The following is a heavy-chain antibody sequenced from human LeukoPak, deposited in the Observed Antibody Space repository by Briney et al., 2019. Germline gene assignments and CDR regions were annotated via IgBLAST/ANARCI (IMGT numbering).Heavy chain of an antibody. Sequence: ASVKVSCKVSGYTLTELSMHWVRQAPGKGLEWMGGFDPEDGGTIYAQKFQGRVTMTEDTSTDTAYMELSSLRSEDTAVYYCATPFRHPSRWYFDYWGQGTLVTVSS. D-gene: IGHD2/OR15-2a*01. CDR3: ATPFRHPSRWYFDY. J-gene: IGHJ4*02. V-gene: IGHV1-24*01. CDR2: FDPEDGGT. CDR1: GYTLTELS.